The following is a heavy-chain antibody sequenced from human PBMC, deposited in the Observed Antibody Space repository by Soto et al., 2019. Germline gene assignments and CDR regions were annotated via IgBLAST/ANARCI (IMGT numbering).Heavy chain of an antibody. V-gene: IGHV4-4*02. D-gene: IGHD3-9*01. CDR1: GGSLSRSNW. J-gene: IGHJ4*02. CDR3: ARGLYYDILTGYYRTLDY. CDR2: IYHSGST. Sequence: PSDTLSLTCAVSGGSLSRSNWWSWVRQPPGKGLEWIGEIYHSGSTNYNPSLKSRVTISVDKSKNQFSLKLSSVTAADTAVYYCARGLYYDILTGYYRTLDYWGQGTLVTVSS.